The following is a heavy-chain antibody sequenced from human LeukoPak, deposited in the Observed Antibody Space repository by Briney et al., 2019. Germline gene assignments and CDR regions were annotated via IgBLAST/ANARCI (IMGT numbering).Heavy chain of an antibody. CDR2: IYSGGST. CDR1: GFTVSSNY. V-gene: IGHV3-66*01. CDR3: ASDALEMATIV. D-gene: IGHD5-24*01. J-gene: IGHJ4*02. Sequence: PGGSLRLSCAASGFTVSSNYMSWVRQAPGKGPEWVSVIYSGGSTYYADSVKGRFTISRDNSKNTLYLQMNSLRAEDTAVYYCASDALEMATIVWGQGTLVTVSS.